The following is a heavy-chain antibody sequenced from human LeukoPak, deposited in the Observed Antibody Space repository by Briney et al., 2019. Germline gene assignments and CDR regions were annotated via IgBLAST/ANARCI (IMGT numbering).Heavy chain of an antibody. Sequence: KPSQTLSLTCAISGDSVSSNTAAWNWVRQSPSRGLEWLGRTCYRSKWYYDYATSVSSRMAINPDTSKNLFSLQLNSVTPEDTAVYYCARDPGYYYAMDVWGQGTTVTASS. V-gene: IGHV6-1*01. CDR3: ARDPGYYYAMDV. J-gene: IGHJ6*02. CDR1: GDSVSSNTAA. CDR2: TCYRSKWYY. D-gene: IGHD2-15*01.